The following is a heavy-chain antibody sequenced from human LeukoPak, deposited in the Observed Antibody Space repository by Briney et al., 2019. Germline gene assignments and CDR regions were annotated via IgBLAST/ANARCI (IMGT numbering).Heavy chain of an antibody. CDR3: ARGSDLYYFDY. CDR2: IYYSGST. J-gene: IGHJ4*02. V-gene: IGHV4-59*01. Sequence: PSETLSLTCAVYGGSFSGYYWSWIRQPPGKGLEWIGYIYYSGSTNYNPSLKSRVTISVDTSKNQFSLKLSSVTAADTAVYYCARGSDLYYFDYWGQGTLVTVSS. CDR1: GGSFSGYY.